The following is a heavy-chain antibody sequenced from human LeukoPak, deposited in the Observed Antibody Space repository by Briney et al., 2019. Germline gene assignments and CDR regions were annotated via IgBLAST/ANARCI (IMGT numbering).Heavy chain of an antibody. V-gene: IGHV3-21*01. CDR1: GFTFSSYI. CDR2: ISSSSSYI. D-gene: IGHD3-22*01. CDR3: ARYYYDSNGPELDY. J-gene: IGHJ4*02. Sequence: GGSLRLSCAASGFTFSSYIMNWVRQAPGKGLEWVSSISSSSSYIYYADSVKGRFTISRDNAKNSLYLQMNSLRAEDTAVYYCARYYYDSNGPELDYWGQGTLVTVSS.